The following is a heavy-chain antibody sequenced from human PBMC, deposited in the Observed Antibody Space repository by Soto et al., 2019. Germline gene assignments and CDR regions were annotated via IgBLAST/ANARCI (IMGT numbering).Heavy chain of an antibody. CDR2: IYYSAST. V-gene: IGHV4-59*01. J-gene: IGHJ4*02. Sequence: PSETLSLTCTVSGGSISSYVWSWIRQPPGKGQEWIGYIYYSASTNSNPSLKCRVTISVDTSKNQFSLKLSSVTAADTAVYYCARDYGGYSYGRFDYWGQGTRVTVSS. CDR3: ARDYGGYSYGRFDY. CDR1: GGSISSYV. D-gene: IGHD5-18*01.